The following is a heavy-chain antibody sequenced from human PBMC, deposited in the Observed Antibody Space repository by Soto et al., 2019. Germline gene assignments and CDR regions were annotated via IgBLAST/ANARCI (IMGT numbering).Heavy chain of an antibody. J-gene: IGHJ4*02. Sequence: ASVKVSCKASGYTFTSYGISWVRQAPGQGLEWMGWISAYNGNTNYAQKLQGRVTMTTDTSTSTAYMELRSLRSDDTAVYYCARGGSDFWMTGRVDYWGQGTLVTVSS. D-gene: IGHD3-3*01. V-gene: IGHV1-18*01. CDR1: GYTFTSYG. CDR2: ISAYNGNT. CDR3: ARGGSDFWMTGRVDY.